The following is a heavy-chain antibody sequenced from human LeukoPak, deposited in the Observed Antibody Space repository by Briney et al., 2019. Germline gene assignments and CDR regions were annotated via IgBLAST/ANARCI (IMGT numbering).Heavy chain of an antibody. D-gene: IGHD4-11*01. CDR2: ISSSSSTI. V-gene: IGHV3-48*01. J-gene: IGHJ4*02. Sequence: PGGSLILCCAAAGFIISSYSMNWGRQAAGKGLEWVSYISSSSSTIYYADSVKGRFTISRDNAKNSLYLQMSSLRAEDTAVYYCARDLTGFDYWGQGTLVTVSS. CDR1: GFIISSYS. CDR3: ARDLTGFDY.